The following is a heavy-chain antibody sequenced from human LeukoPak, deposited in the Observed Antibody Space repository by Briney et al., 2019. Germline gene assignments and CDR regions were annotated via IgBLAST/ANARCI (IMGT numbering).Heavy chain of an antibody. CDR1: GFSFSNGW. Sequence: GGSLRLSCAASGFSFSNGWMTWVRQAPGKGLEDISAISNDGRTTYYADSVKGRFTVSRDYSKNTLFLQMSSLRPDDTAVYSCVRLSDGGFDYWGQGTLVTVSS. CDR3: VRLSDGGFDY. D-gene: IGHD3-16*01. V-gene: IGHV3-64D*06. J-gene: IGHJ4*02. CDR2: ISNDGRTT.